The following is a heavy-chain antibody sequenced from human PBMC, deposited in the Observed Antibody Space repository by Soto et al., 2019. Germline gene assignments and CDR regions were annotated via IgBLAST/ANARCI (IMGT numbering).Heavy chain of an antibody. Sequence: QVQLEQSGAEVKEPGSSVKVSCQASGGTFSRSAISWVRQAPGQGLEWMGGIIPILDSATYAQKFQVRLTITADESTSTAYLALTSLKSADTAVYYCARDMSFEYWGQGTLVTVSS. J-gene: IGHJ4*02. CDR1: GGTFSRSA. V-gene: IGHV1-69*01. CDR3: ARDMSFEY. D-gene: IGHD3-10*02. CDR2: IIPILDSA.